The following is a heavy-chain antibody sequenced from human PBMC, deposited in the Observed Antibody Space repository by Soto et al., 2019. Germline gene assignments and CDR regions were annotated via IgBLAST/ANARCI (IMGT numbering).Heavy chain of an antibody. CDR1: GGTFSSYT. CDR3: ARAVDCSSTSCYASFDY. J-gene: IGHJ4*02. V-gene: IGHV1-69*02. Sequence: SVKASCKASGGTFSSYTISWVRQAPGQGLEWMGRIIPILGIANYAQKFQGRVTITADKSTSTAYMELSSLRSEDTAVYYCARAVDCSSTSCYASFDYWGQGTLVTVSS. CDR2: IIPILGIA. D-gene: IGHD2-2*01.